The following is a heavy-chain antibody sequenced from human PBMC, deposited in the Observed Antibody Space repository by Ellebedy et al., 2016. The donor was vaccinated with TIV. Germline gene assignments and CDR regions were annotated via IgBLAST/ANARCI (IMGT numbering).Heavy chain of an antibody. CDR2: IGLTADKT. Sequence: PGGSLRLSCAGSGFTFDSFAFSRFRQAPGKGLEWVSAIGLTADKTYYISPVRGRFSISRDNSKNTIYLQMNTLSAEDTALYYCARENWSGPTGWFDPWGQGALVTVSS. V-gene: IGHV3-23*01. D-gene: IGHD1-14*01. J-gene: IGHJ5*02. CDR3: ARENWSGPTGWFDP. CDR1: GFTFDSFA.